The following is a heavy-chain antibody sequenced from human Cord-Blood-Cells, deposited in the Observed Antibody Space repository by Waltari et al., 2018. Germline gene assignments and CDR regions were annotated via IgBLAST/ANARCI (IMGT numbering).Heavy chain of an antibody. D-gene: IGHD3-3*01. CDR1: GFTFSRYG. CDR3: ARDQYDFWSGSLKYYYGMDV. J-gene: IGHJ6*02. Sequence: GFTFSRYGMHWVRQAPGKGLEWVAVIWNDGSNKYYADSVKGRFTISRDNSKNTLYLQMNSLRAEDTAVYYCARDQYDFWSGSLKYYYGMDVWGQGTTVTVSS. V-gene: IGHV3-33*01. CDR2: IWNDGSNK.